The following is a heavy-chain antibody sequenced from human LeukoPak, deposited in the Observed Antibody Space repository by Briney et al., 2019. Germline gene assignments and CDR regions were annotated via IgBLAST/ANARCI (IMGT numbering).Heavy chain of an antibody. CDR2: ISGSGGST. J-gene: IGHJ4*02. D-gene: IGHD2-21*02. CDR3: AKASRVLVVTAMVY. V-gene: IGHV3-23*01. Sequence: GGSLRLSCAASGFTFSSYAMSWVRQAPGKGLEWVSAISGSGGSTYYADSVKGRFTISRGNSKNTLYLQMNSLRAEDTAVYYCAKASRVLVVTAMVYWGQGTLVTVSS. CDR1: GFTFSSYA.